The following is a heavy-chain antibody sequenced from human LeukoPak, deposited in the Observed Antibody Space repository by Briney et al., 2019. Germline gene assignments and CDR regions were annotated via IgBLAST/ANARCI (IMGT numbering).Heavy chain of an antibody. J-gene: IGHJ4*02. Sequence: GEPMKISCKGYGYSFTTYWICWGRQMPGKGLEWMGIIYPGDSDTRYSPSFQGHVTISADKSITTAYLQWSSLRASDTAIYYCARRMSTSEYFEYWGQGTLVSVSS. V-gene: IGHV5-51*01. D-gene: IGHD1-14*01. CDR1: GYSFTTYW. CDR3: ARRMSTSEYFEY. CDR2: IYPGDSDT.